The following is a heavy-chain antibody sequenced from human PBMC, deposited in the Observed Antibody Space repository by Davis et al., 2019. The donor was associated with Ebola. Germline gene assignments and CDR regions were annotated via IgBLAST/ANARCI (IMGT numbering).Heavy chain of an antibody. D-gene: IGHD2-21*02. CDR1: GLRVSDTY. Sequence: GESLKISCAASGLRVSDTYMTWVRQSPGRGLEWVSLTYSGGLSYYVDSVRGRFTVSRDRSRNTLFLQMKTVRPEDTAVYYCASSFCGSDCFYAFDYWGRGAAVTVSS. J-gene: IGHJ3*01. CDR3: ASSFCGSDCFYAFDY. V-gene: IGHV3-53*01. CDR2: TYSGGLS.